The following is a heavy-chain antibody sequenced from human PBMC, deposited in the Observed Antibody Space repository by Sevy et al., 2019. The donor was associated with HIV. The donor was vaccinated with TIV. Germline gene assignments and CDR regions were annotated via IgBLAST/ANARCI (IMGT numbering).Heavy chain of an antibody. CDR1: GFTFSNYD. J-gene: IGHJ5*02. D-gene: IGHD6-19*01. CDR3: ARAVAGTHWLDP. Sequence: GGSLRLSCAASGFTFSNYDMHWVRQVTGKGLEWVSGIDTAGNAYYPDSVKGRFTMSGENAKNSLYLQMNSLRVGDTAVYYCARAVAGTHWLDPWGQGTLVTVSS. V-gene: IGHV3-13*01. CDR2: IDTAGNA.